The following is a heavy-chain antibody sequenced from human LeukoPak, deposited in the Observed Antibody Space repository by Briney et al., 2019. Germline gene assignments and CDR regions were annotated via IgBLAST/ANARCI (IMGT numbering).Heavy chain of an antibody. CDR3: ARDLYNWNDDWFDP. D-gene: IGHD1-20*01. V-gene: IGHV3-53*01. CDR1: GFTVSSNY. CDR2: IYSGGST. Sequence: GGSLRLSCAASGFTVSSNYMSWVRQAPGKGLEWVSVIYSGGSTYYADSVKGRFTISRDNSKNTLYLQMNSLRAEDTAVYYCARDLYNWNDDWFDPWGQGTLVTVSS. J-gene: IGHJ5*02.